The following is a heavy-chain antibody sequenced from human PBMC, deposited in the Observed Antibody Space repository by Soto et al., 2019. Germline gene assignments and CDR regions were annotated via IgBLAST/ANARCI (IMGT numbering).Heavy chain of an antibody. Sequence: GGSLRLSCAASGFIFSSYAMSWVRQAPGKGPEWVGRIKSQTDGGTTDYAAPVKGRFTISRDDSENTLFLQMNSLKTEDTGVYYCSHGYYQYFNSWGQGTLVTVSS. V-gene: IGHV3-15*01. CDR2: IKSQTDGGTT. CDR1: GFIFSSYA. CDR3: SHGYYQYFNS. D-gene: IGHD5-18*01. J-gene: IGHJ4*02.